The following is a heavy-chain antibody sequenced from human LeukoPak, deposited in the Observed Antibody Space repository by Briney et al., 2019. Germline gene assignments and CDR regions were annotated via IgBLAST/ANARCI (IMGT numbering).Heavy chain of an antibody. CDR2: ISGSGSST. Sequence: PGGSLRLSCAASGFTFSTCAMSWVRRAPGKGLEWLSAISGSGSSTYYADSVKGRFTISRDNSKNTLYLQMNSLRAEDTAVYYCAKALYTYYYYGMDVWGRGTTVTVSS. CDR3: AKALYTYYYYGMDV. J-gene: IGHJ6*02. V-gene: IGHV3-23*01. CDR1: GFTFSTCA. D-gene: IGHD1-14*01.